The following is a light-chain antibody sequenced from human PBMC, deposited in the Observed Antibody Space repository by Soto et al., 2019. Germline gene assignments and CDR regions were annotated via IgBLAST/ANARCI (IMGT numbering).Light chain of an antibody. CDR3: SSYAGSSNV. J-gene: IGLJ1*01. CDR1: NSDVGGYNY. CDR2: EVN. Sequence: QSALTQPRSVSGSPGQSVSISCTGTNSDVGGYNYLSWYQQYPGKAPKLIIFEVNKRPSGVPDRFSGSKSGNTASLTVSGLQAEDEADYYCSSYAGSSNVFGTGTKLTVL. V-gene: IGLV2-11*01.